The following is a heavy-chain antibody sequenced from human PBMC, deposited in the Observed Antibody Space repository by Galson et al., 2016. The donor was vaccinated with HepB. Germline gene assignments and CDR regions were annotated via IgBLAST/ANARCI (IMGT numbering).Heavy chain of an antibody. CDR3: AKVGGGYDRPRLNWFDP. Sequence: SLRLSCAASGFSFRSFAMSWVRQAPGKGLEWVPTISGSGTTTYYADSVRGRFTISRDNSKNMLRLQLNSLRAEDTAVYYCAKVGGGYDRPRLNWFDPWGQGTLVTVSS. CDR2: ISGSGTTT. CDR1: GFSFRSFA. D-gene: IGHD5-12*01. J-gene: IGHJ5*02. V-gene: IGHV3-23*01.